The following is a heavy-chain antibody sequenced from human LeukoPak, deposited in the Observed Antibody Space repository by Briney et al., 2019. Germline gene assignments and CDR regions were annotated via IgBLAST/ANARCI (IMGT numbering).Heavy chain of an antibody. D-gene: IGHD5-24*01. CDR1: GGSIGRYY. Sequence: KPPETLSLTCTVSGGSIGRYYWSWIRQPPGKGLEWIAYIFFSGTTKYNPSLESRVTISVDTSKNQFSLDLTSVTAADTALYYCARGGDGYNYVDYWGPGTLVTVSS. CDR3: ARGGDGYNYVDY. V-gene: IGHV4-59*01. CDR2: IFFSGTT. J-gene: IGHJ4*02.